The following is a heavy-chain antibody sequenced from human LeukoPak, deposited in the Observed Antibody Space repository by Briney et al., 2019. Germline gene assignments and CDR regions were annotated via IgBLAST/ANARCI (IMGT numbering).Heavy chain of an antibody. CDR1: GFTFSSYS. CDR2: ISSSSSYI. CDR3: ARVGPYYYDSSGYYYLDY. J-gene: IGHJ4*02. D-gene: IGHD3-22*01. Sequence: GSLRLSCAASGFTFSSYSMNWVRQAPGKGLEWVSSISSSSSYIYYADSVKGRFTISRDNAKNSLYLQMNSLRAEDTAVYYCARVGPYYYDSSGYYYLDYWGQGTLVTVSS. V-gene: IGHV3-21*01.